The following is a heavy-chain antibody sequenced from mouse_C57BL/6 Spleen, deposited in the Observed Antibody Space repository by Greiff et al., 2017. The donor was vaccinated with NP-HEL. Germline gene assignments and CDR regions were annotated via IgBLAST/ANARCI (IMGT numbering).Heavy chain of an antibody. V-gene: IGHV1-82*01. CDR2: IYPGDGDT. D-gene: IGHD4-1*01. CDR3: ARGLGPGFAY. Sequence: VQLQQSGPELVKPGASVKISCKASGYAFSSSWMNWVKQRPGKGLEWIGRIYPGDGDTNYNGKFKGKATLTADKSSSTAYMQLSSLTSEDSAVYFCARGLGPGFAYWGQGTLVTVSA. CDR1: GYAFSSSW. J-gene: IGHJ3*01.